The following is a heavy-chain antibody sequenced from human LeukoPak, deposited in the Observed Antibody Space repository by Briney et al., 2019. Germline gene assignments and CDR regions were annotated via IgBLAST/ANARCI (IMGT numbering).Heavy chain of an antibody. D-gene: IGHD3-3*01. J-gene: IGHJ4*02. V-gene: IGHV1-69*04. CDR1: GGTFSSYA. CDR3: ARTHGGGGYDFWSGPFFDY. Sequence: GASVKVSCKASGGTFSSYAISWVRQAPGQGLEWMGRIIPILGIANYAQKFQGRVTITTDESTSTAYMELSSLRSEDTAVYYCARTHGGGGYDFWSGPFFDYWGQGTLVTVSS. CDR2: IIPILGIA.